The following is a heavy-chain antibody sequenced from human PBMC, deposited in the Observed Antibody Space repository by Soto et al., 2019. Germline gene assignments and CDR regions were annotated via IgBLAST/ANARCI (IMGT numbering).Heavy chain of an antibody. Sequence: LTCAVSGGSISSGGYYWSWIRQPPGKGLERNGNIYYSGSNNYNPSLKSRVTISVDTSKNQFSLKLSSVTAADTAVYYCARRYGPGFDYWGQGTLVTVSS. D-gene: IGHD4-17*01. CDR3: ARRYGPGFDY. CDR1: GGSISSGGYY. V-gene: IGHV4-61*08. CDR2: IYYSGSN. J-gene: IGHJ4*02.